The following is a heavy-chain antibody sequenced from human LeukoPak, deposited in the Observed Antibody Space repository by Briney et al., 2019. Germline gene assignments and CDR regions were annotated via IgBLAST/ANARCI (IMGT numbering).Heavy chain of an antibody. CDR1: GFTFDDYG. V-gene: IGHV3-48*01. CDR3: AKDAGGSLYYYYMDV. D-gene: IGHD1-26*01. Sequence: GGSLRLSCAASGFTFDDYGMNWVRQAPGKGLEWVSYISSSGSTIYYADSVKGRFTISRDKSKNTLYLQMNSLRAEDTAVYYCAKDAGGSLYYYYMDVWGKGTTVTISS. J-gene: IGHJ6*03. CDR2: ISSSGSTI.